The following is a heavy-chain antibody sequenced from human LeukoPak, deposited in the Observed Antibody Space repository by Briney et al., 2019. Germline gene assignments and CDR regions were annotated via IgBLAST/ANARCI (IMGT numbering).Heavy chain of an antibody. Sequence: PGGSLRLSCVASGYTFSDHYMDWVRQAPGKGLEWIGRIRNKANSYITEYAESVKGRFTVSREDSENSLFLQMNSLKTEDTAVYYCGRAAYAHGLDAWGQGTTVTVSS. D-gene: IGHD4-17*01. J-gene: IGHJ6*02. CDR3: GRAAYAHGLDA. CDR1: GYTFSDHY. CDR2: IRNKANSYIT. V-gene: IGHV3-72*01.